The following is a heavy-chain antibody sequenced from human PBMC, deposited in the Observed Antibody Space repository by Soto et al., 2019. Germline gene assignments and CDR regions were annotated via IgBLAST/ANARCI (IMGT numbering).Heavy chain of an antibody. D-gene: IGHD6-13*01. V-gene: IGHV4-39*01. CDR3: ARHASVGVKKFDPRRGRIAAQDFDY. CDR1: GGSISSSSYY. Sequence: SETLSLTCTVSGGSISSSSYYWGWIRQPPGKGLEWIGSIYYSGSTYYNPSLKSRVTISVDTSKNQFSLKLSSVTAADTAVYYCARHASVGVKKFDPRRGRIAAQDFDYWGQGTLVTVSS. CDR2: IYYSGST. J-gene: IGHJ4*02.